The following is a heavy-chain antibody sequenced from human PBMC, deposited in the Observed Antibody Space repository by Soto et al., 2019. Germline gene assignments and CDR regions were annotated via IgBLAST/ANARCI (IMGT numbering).Heavy chain of an antibody. CDR2: IKQTGSEK. CDR3: AREWSYFDY. D-gene: IGHD3-3*01. V-gene: IGHV3-7*01. CDR1: GFTFSSFY. J-gene: IGHJ4*02. Sequence: PGGSLRLSCVASGFTFSSFYIGWVRQAPGKGLEWVANIKQTGSEKYYVDSGKGRLTISRDDAKNSLYLQMNSLRAEDTAVYYCAREWSYFDYWGQGTMVTVSS.